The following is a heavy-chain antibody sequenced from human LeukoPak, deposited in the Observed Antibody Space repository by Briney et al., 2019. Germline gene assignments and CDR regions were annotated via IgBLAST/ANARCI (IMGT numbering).Heavy chain of an antibody. CDR1: GASISGSGYY. Sequence: SETLSLTCAVSGASISGSGYYWGWIRQPPGMELQWIGNIYHTGSTYYNASLQSRVTISIDTSKNQFSLRLNSVTAADTAMYYCAKSDGYGLIDYWGQGTLVTVSS. V-gene: IGHV4-39*01. D-gene: IGHD2-21*02. J-gene: IGHJ4*02. CDR3: AKSDGYGLIDY. CDR2: IYHTGST.